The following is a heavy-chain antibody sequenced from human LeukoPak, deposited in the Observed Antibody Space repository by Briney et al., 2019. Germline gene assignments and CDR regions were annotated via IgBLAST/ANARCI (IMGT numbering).Heavy chain of an antibody. V-gene: IGHV1-2*02. CDR1: GYTFTGYY. CDR3: ARDRTTVTTGYSGMDV. J-gene: IGHJ6*01. CDR2: INPNTGVT. Sequence: ASVKVSCKASGYTFTGYYMHWVRQAPGQGLEWMGWINPNTGVTNYAQKFQGRVTLTRDTSIITAYMELTRLRSDETAVYYCARDRTTVTTGYSGMDVWGQGTTVTVPS. D-gene: IGHD4-17*01.